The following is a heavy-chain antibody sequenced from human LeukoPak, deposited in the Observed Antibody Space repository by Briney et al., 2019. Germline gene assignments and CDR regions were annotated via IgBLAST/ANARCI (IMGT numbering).Heavy chain of an antibody. CDR3: ARRGRNSSGWQDYL. Sequence: SETLSLTCTVSGGSISSYYWSWIRQPPGKGLEWIANIYHTGSTNYNPSLSSRVTISIDTAKNQFSLRLTSVTAADTAVYYCARRGRNSSGWQDYLWGQGTLVTVSS. D-gene: IGHD6-25*01. CDR1: GGSISSYY. J-gene: IGHJ4*02. V-gene: IGHV4-59*01. CDR2: IYHTGST.